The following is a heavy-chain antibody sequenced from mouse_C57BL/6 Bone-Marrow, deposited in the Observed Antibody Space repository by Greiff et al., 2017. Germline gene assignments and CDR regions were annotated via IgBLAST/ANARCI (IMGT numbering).Heavy chain of an antibody. V-gene: IGHV7-3*01. CDR3: ARYYDSGFFDY. CDR2: IRNKANGYTT. J-gene: IGHJ2*01. D-gene: IGHD1-1*01. Sequence: EVMLVESGGGLVQPGGSLSLSCAASGFTFTDYYMSWVRQPPGKALEWLGFIRNKANGYTTEYSASVKGRFTISRDNSQSILYLQMNALRAEDSATYYCARYYDSGFFDYWGQGTTLTVSS. CDR1: GFTFTDYY.